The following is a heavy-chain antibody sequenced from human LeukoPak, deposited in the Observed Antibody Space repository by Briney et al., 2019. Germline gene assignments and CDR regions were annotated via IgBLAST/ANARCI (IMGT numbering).Heavy chain of an antibody. CDR3: AGLEWFRYYLDY. Sequence: SETLPLTCTVSGGSISSYYWSWIRQPPGKGLEWIGYIYYSGSTNYNPSLKSRVTISVDTSKNQFSLKLSSVTAADTAVYYCAGLEWFRYYLDYRGQATLVTVSS. J-gene: IGHJ4*02. V-gene: IGHV4-59*01. CDR1: GGSISSYY. D-gene: IGHD3-3*01. CDR2: IYYSGST.